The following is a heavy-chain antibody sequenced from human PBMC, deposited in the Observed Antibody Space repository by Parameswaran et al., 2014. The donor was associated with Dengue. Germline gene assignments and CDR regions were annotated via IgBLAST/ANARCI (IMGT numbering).Heavy chain of an antibody. CDR2: LNPNSGKK. J-gene: IGHJ6*04. CDR3: AREGLDV. V-gene: IGHV1-8*01. Sequence: GRQAPGQGLEWMGWLNPNSGKKGYAQKFQGRFTMTSDTSISTAYMELSSLRSEDTAVYYCAREGLDVWGKGTTVTVSS.